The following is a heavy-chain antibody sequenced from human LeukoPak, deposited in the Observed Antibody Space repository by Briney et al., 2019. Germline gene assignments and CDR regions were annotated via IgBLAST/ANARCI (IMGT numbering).Heavy chain of an antibody. CDR3: ARDPNYYDSSGYQDY. CDR1: GFTFSSYG. J-gene: IGHJ4*02. CDR2: IWYDGSNK. Sequence: GGSLRLSCAASGFTFSSYGMHWVRQAPGKGLVWVAVIWYDGSNKYYADSVKGRFTISRDNSKNTLYLQMNSLRAEDTAVYYCARDPNYYDSSGYQDYWGQGTLVTVSS. V-gene: IGHV3-33*01. D-gene: IGHD3-22*01.